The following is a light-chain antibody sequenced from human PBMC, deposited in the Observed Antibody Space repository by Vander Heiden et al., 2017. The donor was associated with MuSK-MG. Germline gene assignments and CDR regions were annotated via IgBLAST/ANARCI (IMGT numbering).Light chain of an antibody. CDR1: QTVTSSY. J-gene: IGKJ2*01. CDR2: GAS. CDR3: QQYGSSLYT. Sequence: EIVLTQSPGTRSLSPGERATLSCRASQTVTSSYLDWYQQKPGQAPRLLIYGASSRATGIPDRFSGSGSGTDFTFTISRLEPEDFAVYYCQQYGSSLYTFGQGTKLEIK. V-gene: IGKV3-20*01.